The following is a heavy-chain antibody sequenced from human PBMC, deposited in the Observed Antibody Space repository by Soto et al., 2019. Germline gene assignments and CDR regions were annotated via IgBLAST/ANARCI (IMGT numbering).Heavy chain of an antibody. V-gene: IGHV1-2*02. CDR1: GYTFTDYF. D-gene: IGHD6-13*01. Sequence: ASVKVSCKASGYTFTDYFMYWVRQAPGQGLEWMGWINPKSGGTNYAQKFQDRVTMARDTSINTAYMELSRLRSDDTAMYYCAKAQFGSSTWYYYGMDVWGQGTTVTASS. J-gene: IGHJ6*02. CDR2: INPKSGGT. CDR3: AKAQFGSSTWYYYGMDV.